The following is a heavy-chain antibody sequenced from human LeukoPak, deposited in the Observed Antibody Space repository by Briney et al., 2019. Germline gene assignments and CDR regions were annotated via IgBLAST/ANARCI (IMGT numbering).Heavy chain of an antibody. J-gene: IGHJ3*02. V-gene: IGHV1-2*02. CDR1: GYTFTGYY. Sequence: VASVKVSCKTSGYTFTGYYMHWVRQAPGQGLEWMGWINPNTGGTNYAQRFQGRVSMTRDTSISTACMELSRLRSDDTAMYDCASLKTYDDAFDIWGQGTMVTVS. D-gene: IGHD3-3*01. CDR3: ASLKTYDDAFDI. CDR2: INPNTGGT.